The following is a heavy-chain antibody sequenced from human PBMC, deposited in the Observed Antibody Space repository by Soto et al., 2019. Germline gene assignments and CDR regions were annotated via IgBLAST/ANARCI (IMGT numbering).Heavy chain of an antibody. CDR2: IYYSGST. Sequence: PSETLSVTCTVSGGSISSYYWSWIRQPPGKGLEWIGYIYYSGSTNYNPSLKSRVTISVDTSKNQFSLKLSSVTAADTAVYYCARRYGASFDSWGQGTLVTVSS. J-gene: IGHJ4*02. V-gene: IGHV4-59*01. CDR1: GGSISSYY. D-gene: IGHD4-17*01. CDR3: ARRYGASFDS.